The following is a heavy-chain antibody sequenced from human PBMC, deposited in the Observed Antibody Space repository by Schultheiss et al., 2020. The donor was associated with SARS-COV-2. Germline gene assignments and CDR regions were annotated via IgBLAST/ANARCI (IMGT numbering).Heavy chain of an antibody. CDR3: TRVGEGIVVVPAAPRI. CDR1: GFTFGDYA. J-gene: IGHJ3*02. V-gene: IGHV3-49*03. CDR2: IRSKAYGGTT. Sequence: GGSLSLSCTASGFTFGDYAMSWFRQAPGKGLEWVGFIRSKAYGGTTEYAASVKGRFTISRDDSKSIAYLQMNSLKTEDTAVYYCTRVGEGIVVVPAAPRIWGQGTMVTVSS. D-gene: IGHD2-2*01.